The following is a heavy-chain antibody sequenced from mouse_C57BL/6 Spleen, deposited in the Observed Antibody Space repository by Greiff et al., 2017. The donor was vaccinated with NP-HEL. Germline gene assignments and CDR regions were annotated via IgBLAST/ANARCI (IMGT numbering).Heavy chain of an antibody. CDR1: GYSITSGYY. J-gene: IGHJ4*01. V-gene: IGHV3-6*01. D-gene: IGHD2-4*01. CDR2: ISYDGSN. CDR3: ARGNYDYGGDY. Sequence: EVKLMESGPGLVKPSQSLSLTCSVTGYSITSGYYWNWIRQFPGNKLEWMGYISYDGSNNYNPSLKNRISITRDTSKNQFFLKLNSVTTEDTATYYCARGNYDYGGDYWGQGTSVTVSS.